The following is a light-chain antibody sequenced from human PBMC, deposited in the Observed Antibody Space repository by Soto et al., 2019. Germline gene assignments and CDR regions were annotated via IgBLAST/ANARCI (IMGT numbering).Light chain of an antibody. CDR3: SSFTSSMTNV. CDR1: SSDVGGYNS. V-gene: IGLV2-14*01. CDR2: DVT. Sequence: QSALTQPASVSGSPGQSITISCTGTSSDVGGYNSVSWYQQHPGKAPKLILYDVTDRPSGVSYRFSGSKSGNTASLTISGLQAADVADYFCSSFTSSMTNVFGSGTKLTVL. J-gene: IGLJ1*01.